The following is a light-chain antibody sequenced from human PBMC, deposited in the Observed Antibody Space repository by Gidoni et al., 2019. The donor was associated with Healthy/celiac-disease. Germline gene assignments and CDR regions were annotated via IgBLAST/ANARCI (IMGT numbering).Light chain of an antibody. V-gene: IGKV1-33*01. CDR3: QQYDNLPR. J-gene: IGKJ2*03. CDR1: QDISNY. CDR2: DAS. Sequence: DIQMTQSPSSLSASVGDRVTITCQASQDISNYLNWYQQKPGKAPKLLIYDASNLETGVPSRFSGSGSRTDFTFTISSLQPEDIATYYCQQYDNLPRFXXXTKLEIK.